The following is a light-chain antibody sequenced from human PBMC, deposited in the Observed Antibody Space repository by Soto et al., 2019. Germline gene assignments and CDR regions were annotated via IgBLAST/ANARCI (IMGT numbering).Light chain of an antibody. CDR3: QQSFSRPMYT. J-gene: IGKJ2*01. CDR2: DAS. CDR1: QTISTY. Sequence: DIQMTQSPSSLSASVGDRVVITCRASQTISTYLNWYQQKPGTAXELLIYDASTLQSGVPSRFRGSGSGTDFTLTISNLQPEDFANFYCQQSFSRPMYTFGQGTKVDIK. V-gene: IGKV1-39*01.